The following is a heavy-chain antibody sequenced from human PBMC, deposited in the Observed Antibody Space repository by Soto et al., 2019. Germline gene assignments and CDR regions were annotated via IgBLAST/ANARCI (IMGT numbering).Heavy chain of an antibody. D-gene: IGHD3-3*01. V-gene: IGHV1-18*01. CDR1: GYTFTSYG. Sequence: GDSVKVSCKASGYTFTSYGISWVRQAPGQGLEWMGWISAYNGNTNYAQKLQGRVTMTTDTSTSTAYMELGSLRSDVTAVYYFASGHXFWSPHYYYYGMDVWGQGTTVTVSS. CDR2: ISAYNGNT. J-gene: IGHJ6*02. CDR3: ASGHXFWSPHYYYYGMDV.